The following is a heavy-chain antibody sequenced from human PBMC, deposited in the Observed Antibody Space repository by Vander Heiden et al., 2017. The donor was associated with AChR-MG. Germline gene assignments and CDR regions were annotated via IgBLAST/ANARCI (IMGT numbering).Heavy chain of an antibody. CDR3: VFYYSSNWAHFEY. Sequence: EVQIVESGGGLVQPGGSLRLSCSASGFTFSGSALHWVRQAPGKRPQYVSAISSNGENIYYADSVKGRFTISRDNSKNTLHLQLRSLRPEDTALYYCVFYYSSNWAHFEYWGRGAQVTVSS. J-gene: IGHJ4*02. D-gene: IGHD3-22*01. CDR1: GFTFSGSA. CDR2: ISSNGENI. V-gene: IGHV3-64D*06.